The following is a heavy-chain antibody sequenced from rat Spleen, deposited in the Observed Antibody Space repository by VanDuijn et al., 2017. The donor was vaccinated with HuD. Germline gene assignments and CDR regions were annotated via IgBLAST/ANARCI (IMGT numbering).Heavy chain of an antibody. CDR1: GYSITSNY. Sequence: EVQLQESGPGLVKPSQSLSLTCSVTGYSITSNYWGWIRKFPGNKMEWIGHISYSGSTKYNPSLKSRIAITRDTSKNQFFLQLNSVTTEDTATYYCARRSYYYDGSYLDAWGQGASVTVSS. CDR2: ISYSGST. V-gene: IGHV3-1*01. CDR3: ARRSYYYDGSYLDA. D-gene: IGHD1-12*02. J-gene: IGHJ4*01.